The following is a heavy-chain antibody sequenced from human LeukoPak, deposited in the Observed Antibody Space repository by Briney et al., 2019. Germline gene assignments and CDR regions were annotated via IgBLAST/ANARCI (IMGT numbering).Heavy chain of an antibody. Sequence: GASVKVSCKASGYTFTGYYMHWVRQAPGQGLKWMGWINPNSDFKNFAQNFQGRFTMPSDKSISTAYLELSRLRSDDTAVYYCARAISGGSPITASDYWGQGTLVTVSS. CDR1: GYTFTGYY. CDR2: INPNSDFK. V-gene: IGHV1-2*02. J-gene: IGHJ4*02. CDR3: ARAISGGSPITASDY. D-gene: IGHD2-15*01.